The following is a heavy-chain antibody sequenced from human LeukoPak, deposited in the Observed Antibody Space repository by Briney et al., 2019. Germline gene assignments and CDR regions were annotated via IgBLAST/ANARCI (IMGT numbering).Heavy chain of an antibody. CDR2: IYYSGTT. CDR3: ARAHVRRMGIAARNAFDI. CDR1: GGSISSRTYY. D-gene: IGHD6-6*01. Sequence: SETLSLTCTVSGGSISSRTYYWGWIRQPPGKGLEWIGTIYYSGTTYYNPSLKSRVTISLDTSKDQFSLKLSSVTAADTAVYYCARAHVRRMGIAARNAFDIWGQGTMVTVSS. V-gene: IGHV4-39*07. J-gene: IGHJ3*02.